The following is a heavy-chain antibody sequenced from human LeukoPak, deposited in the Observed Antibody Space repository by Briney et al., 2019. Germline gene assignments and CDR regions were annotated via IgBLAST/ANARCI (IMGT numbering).Heavy chain of an antibody. V-gene: IGHV4-59*11. J-gene: IGHJ5*02. CDR3: ARVSGSGWYFWFDP. Sequence: PSETLSLTCTVSGGFISNHYWSWIRQPPGKRLEWIGNFHYSGSINYNPALKSRVTISVDTSKNQFSLKLSSVTAADTAVYYCARVSGSGWYFWFDPWGQGTLVTVSS. CDR1: GGFISNHY. CDR2: FHYSGSI. D-gene: IGHD6-19*01.